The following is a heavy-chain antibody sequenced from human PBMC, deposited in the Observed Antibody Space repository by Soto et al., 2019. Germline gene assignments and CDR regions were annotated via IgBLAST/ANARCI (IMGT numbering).Heavy chain of an antibody. J-gene: IGHJ4*02. Sequence: QVQLQESGPGLLKPSETLSLTCTVSGASMYDYYGSWIRQSPGKGLEHIGYLHYNGFAEYSPSLRSRVSISMDTSKNQFSLRLSSVTAADTAIYYCARSGHIFAGVFWGQGILVTVSS. CDR3: ARSGHIFAGVF. D-gene: IGHD3-16*01. CDR2: LHYNGFA. CDR1: GASMYDYY. V-gene: IGHV4-59*01.